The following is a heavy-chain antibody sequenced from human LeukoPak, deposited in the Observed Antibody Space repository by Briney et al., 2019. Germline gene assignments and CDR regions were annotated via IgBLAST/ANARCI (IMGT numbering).Heavy chain of an antibody. D-gene: IGHD3-10*01. CDR3: ARCYTYGTTWFGGLDV. Sequence: GGSLRLSCAASGFTFNFYGMHWVRQAPGKGLEWVAVIWYDGSNKYYADSVKGRFTISRDNSKNTLYLQMNSLRAEDTAVYYCARCYTYGTTWFGGLDVWGQGTTVTVSS. CDR2: IWYDGSNK. V-gene: IGHV3-33*01. CDR1: GFTFNFYG. J-gene: IGHJ6*02.